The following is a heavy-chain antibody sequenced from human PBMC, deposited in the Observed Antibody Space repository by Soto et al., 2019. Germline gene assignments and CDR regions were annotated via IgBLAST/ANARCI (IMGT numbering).Heavy chain of an antibody. Sequence: QVQLVQSGAEVKKPGSSVKVSCKASGGTFSSYAISWVRQAPGQGLEWMGGIIPIFGTANYAQKFQGRVTITADESTSTAYMELSSLRSEDTAVYYCARESYDWNVGDYYYYYGMDVWGQGTTVTVSS. D-gene: IGHD1-20*01. CDR3: ARESYDWNVGDYYYYYGMDV. CDR1: GGTFSSYA. CDR2: IIPIFGTA. V-gene: IGHV1-69*01. J-gene: IGHJ6*02.